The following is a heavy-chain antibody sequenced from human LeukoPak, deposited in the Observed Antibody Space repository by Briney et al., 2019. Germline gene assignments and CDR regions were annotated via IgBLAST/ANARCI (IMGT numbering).Heavy chain of an antibody. CDR2: FDPEDGET. Sequence: ASVKVSCKVSGYTLTELSMHWVRQAPGKGLEWMGGFDPEDGETIYAQKFQGRVTMTSDTSINTAYMELSRLTSDDTAVYYCAGGNDPSIFGMIQWFDPWGQGTLVTVSS. CDR3: AGGNDPSIFGMIQWFDP. V-gene: IGHV1-24*01. CDR1: GYTLTELS. J-gene: IGHJ5*02. D-gene: IGHD3-3*01.